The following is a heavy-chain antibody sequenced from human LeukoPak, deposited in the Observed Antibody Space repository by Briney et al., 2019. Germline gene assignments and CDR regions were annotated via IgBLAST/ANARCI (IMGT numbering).Heavy chain of an antibody. J-gene: IGHJ4*02. V-gene: IGHV5-51*01. CDR3: ARRGGDFSLDY. Sequence: ESPMISCKGSGYPFTSYWIGWVRQLPGKGLERMGIIYPGDSDTRYSPSFQGQVTISAYKSISTAYLQWSSLKASDTAMYCCARRGGDFSLDYWGEGTLVTVSS. CDR1: GYPFTSYW. D-gene: IGHD2-21*02. CDR2: IYPGDSDT.